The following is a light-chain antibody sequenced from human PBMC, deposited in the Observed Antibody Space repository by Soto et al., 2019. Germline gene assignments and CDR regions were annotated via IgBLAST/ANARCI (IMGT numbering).Light chain of an antibody. CDR3: QQYYSNSYT. J-gene: IGKJ2*01. CDR1: QSVSYTSGGKNY. CDR2: WAS. V-gene: IGKV4-1*01. Sequence: DIVMTQSPDSLAVSLGERATINCKSSQSVSYTSGGKNYLAWYQQKPGQPPQLLISWASTRESGVPDRFSGSGSGTDFTLTISSLQAEDVAVYYCQQYYSNSYTFGQGTKLVIK.